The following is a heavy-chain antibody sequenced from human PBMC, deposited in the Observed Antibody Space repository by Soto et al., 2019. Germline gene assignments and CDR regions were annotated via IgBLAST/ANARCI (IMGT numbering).Heavy chain of an antibody. D-gene: IGHD2-2*01. Sequence: GESLKISCKGSGYKFTSYWIGWVRQMPGKGLEWMGIIYPGDSDARYSPAFRGQVTISADKSISTAYLQWSSLKASDSGMYYCARQIGFCTSTGCPCHYWGRGTLVTSPQ. CDR2: IYPGDSDA. J-gene: IGHJ4*02. V-gene: IGHV5-51*01. CDR3: ARQIGFCTSTGCPCHY. CDR1: GYKFTSYW.